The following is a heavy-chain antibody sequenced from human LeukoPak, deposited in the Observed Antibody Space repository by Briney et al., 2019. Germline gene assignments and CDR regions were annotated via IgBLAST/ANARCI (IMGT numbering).Heavy chain of an antibody. CDR2: IYYSGST. CDR1: GGSISSYY. D-gene: IGHD2-15*01. J-gene: IGHJ5*02. CDR3: ARGTVGYCSGGSCQGWFDP. Sequence: SETLSLTCTVSGGSISSYYWGWIRQPPGKGLEWIGNIYYSGSTYYNPSLKSRVTISVDRSKNQFSLKLSSVTAADTAVYYCARGTVGYCSGGSCQGWFDPWGQGTLVTVSS. V-gene: IGHV4-39*07.